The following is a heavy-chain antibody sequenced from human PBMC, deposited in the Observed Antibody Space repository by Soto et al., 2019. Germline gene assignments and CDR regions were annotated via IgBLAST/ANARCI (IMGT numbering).Heavy chain of an antibody. CDR1: GGSISSSSYY. D-gene: IGHD4-17*01. CDR2: IYYSGST. CDR3: ARRGGDYGGKFGAFDI. V-gene: IGHV4-39*01. J-gene: IGHJ3*02. Sequence: SETLSLTCTVSGGSISSSSYYWGWIRQPPGKGLEWIGSIYYSGSTYYNPSLKSRVTISVDTSKNQFSLKLSSVTAADTAVYYCARRGGDYGGKFGAFDIWGQGTMVTVSS.